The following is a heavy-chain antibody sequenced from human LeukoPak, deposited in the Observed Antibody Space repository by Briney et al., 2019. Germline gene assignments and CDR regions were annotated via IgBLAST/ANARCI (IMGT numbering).Heavy chain of an antibody. Sequence: ASVKDSCKASGYTFTSYGISWVRQAPGQGLEWMGWISAYNGNTNYAQKLQGRVTMTTDTSTSTAYMELRSLRSDDTAVYYCAREPGYSSSWYDNWFDPWGQGTLVIVSS. V-gene: IGHV1-18*01. CDR1: GYTFTSYG. J-gene: IGHJ5*02. CDR2: ISAYNGNT. CDR3: AREPGYSSSWYDNWFDP. D-gene: IGHD6-13*01.